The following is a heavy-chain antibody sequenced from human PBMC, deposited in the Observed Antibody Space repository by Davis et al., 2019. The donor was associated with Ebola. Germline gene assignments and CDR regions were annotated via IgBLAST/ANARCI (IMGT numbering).Heavy chain of an antibody. Sequence: GESLKISCSASGFTFSTFGMFWVRQAPGKGLEWVAFIRFDGSEKYYADSVKGRFTISRENSKDTLYLQMNSLRPEDTAVYYCARSSYQPDYWGQGTLVTVSS. D-gene: IGHD2-2*01. CDR3: ARSSYQPDY. CDR2: IRFDGSEK. V-gene: IGHV3-30*02. CDR1: GFTFSTFG. J-gene: IGHJ4*02.